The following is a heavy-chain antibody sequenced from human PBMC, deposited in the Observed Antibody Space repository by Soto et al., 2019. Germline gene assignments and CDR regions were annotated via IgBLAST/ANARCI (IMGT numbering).Heavy chain of an antibody. CDR1: VGSSSSGGYS. V-gene: IGHV4-30-2*01. CDR2: IYHSGST. CDR3: ARSTYYYDSSGYNNLNWFDP. J-gene: IGHJ5*02. D-gene: IGHD3-22*01. Sequence: PSETLSLTCSVSVGSSSSGGYSWIWIRHPPGKGLEWIGYIYHSGSTYYNPSLKSRVTISVDRSKNQFSLKLSSVTAADTAVYYCARSTYYYDSSGYNNLNWFDPWGQGTLVTVSS.